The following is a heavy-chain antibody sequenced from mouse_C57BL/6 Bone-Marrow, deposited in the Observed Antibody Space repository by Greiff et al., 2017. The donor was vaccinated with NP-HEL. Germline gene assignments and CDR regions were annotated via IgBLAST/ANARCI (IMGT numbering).Heavy chain of an antibody. CDR1: GYSITSGYY. J-gene: IGHJ1*03. Sequence: DVQLQESGPGLVKPSQSLSLTCSVTGYSITSGYYWNWIRQFPGNKLEWMGYISYDGSNNYNPSLKNRISITRDTSKNQFFLKLNSVTTEDTATYYSARGYYGSSYVRYFDVWGTGTTVTVSS. D-gene: IGHD1-1*01. V-gene: IGHV3-6*01. CDR3: ARGYYGSSYVRYFDV. CDR2: ISYDGSN.